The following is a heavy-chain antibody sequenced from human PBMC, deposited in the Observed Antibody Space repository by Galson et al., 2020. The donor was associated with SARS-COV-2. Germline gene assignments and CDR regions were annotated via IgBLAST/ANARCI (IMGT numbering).Heavy chain of an antibody. CDR2: INHSGST. Sequence: SETLSLTCAVYGGSFSGYYWSWTRQNPGKGLEWIGEINHSGSTNYNPSLKSRVTISVDTSKNQFSLKLSSVTAADTAVYYCARFRYSSSWYGVKYYFDYWGQGTLVTGSS. V-gene: IGHV4-34*01. CDR3: ARFRYSSSWYGVKYYFDY. CDR1: GGSFSGYY. J-gene: IGHJ4*02. D-gene: IGHD6-13*01.